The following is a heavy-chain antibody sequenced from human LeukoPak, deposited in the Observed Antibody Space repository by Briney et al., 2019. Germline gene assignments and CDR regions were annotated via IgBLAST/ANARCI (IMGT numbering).Heavy chain of an antibody. CDR1: GFIFSIYW. CDR2: INQDGSKE. V-gene: IGHV3-7*01. CDR3: VRGGGVSGYDLLDY. D-gene: IGHD5-12*01. Sequence: PGGSLRLSCTASGFIFSIYWMTWVRQAPGKGLEWVAQINQDGSKEYYIDSVKARFSISRDNARNSLSLQMNSLRAEDTAVYYCVRGGGVSGYDLLDYWGQGTLVTVSS. J-gene: IGHJ4*02.